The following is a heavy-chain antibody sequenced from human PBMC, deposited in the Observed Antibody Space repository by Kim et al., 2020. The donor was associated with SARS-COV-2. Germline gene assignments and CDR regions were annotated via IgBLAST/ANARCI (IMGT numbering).Heavy chain of an antibody. CDR2: IYYSGST. Sequence: SETLSLTCTVSGGSISSTIFYWGWIRQPPGKGLEWIGTIYYSGSTYDNPSLKSRVTISMDTSKNHFSLKLSSVTAADTAVYYCARMRRYSYSSGHYEDFWGQGTLVTVSS. J-gene: IGHJ4*02. D-gene: IGHD3-22*01. V-gene: IGHV4-39*01. CDR3: ARMRRYSYSSGHYEDF. CDR1: GGSISSTIFY.